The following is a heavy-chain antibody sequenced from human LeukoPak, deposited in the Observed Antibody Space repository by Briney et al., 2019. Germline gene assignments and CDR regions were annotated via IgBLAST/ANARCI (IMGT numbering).Heavy chain of an antibody. CDR1: GFSFSSSW. CDR2: SRDKANGYTT. J-gene: IGHJ4*02. CDR3: TKPHLQRNYGDSGGY. V-gene: IGHV3-72*01. D-gene: IGHD4-17*01. Sequence: GGSLRLSCAASGFSFSSSWMTWVRQAPGRGLEWVGRSRDKANGYTTEYAASVKGRFTISRDESSSSLFLQMNSLRTEDTAVYYCTKPHLQRNYGDSGGYWGQGTLVTVSS.